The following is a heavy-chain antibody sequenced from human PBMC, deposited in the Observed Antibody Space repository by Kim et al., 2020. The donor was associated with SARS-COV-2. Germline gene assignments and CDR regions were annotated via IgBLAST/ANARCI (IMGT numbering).Heavy chain of an antibody. CDR3: ARTYNNKLFYYYDMDV. CDR1: GYTFTSYA. J-gene: IGHJ6*02. V-gene: IGHV1-8*01. D-gene: IGHD4-4*01. CDR2: MNPNSGNT. Sequence: ASVKVSCKASGYTFTSYAINWVRQATGQGLEWMGGMNPNSGNTGYAQKFQGRVTMTRNTSISTAYMELSSLRSEDTAVYYCARTYNNKLFYYYDMDVWGQGTTVTVSS.